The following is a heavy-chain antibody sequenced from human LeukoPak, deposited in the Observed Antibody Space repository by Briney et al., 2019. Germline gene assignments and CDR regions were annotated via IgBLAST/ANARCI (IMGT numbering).Heavy chain of an antibody. J-gene: IGHJ6*02. CDR2: ISSSSSYI. CDR3: ARGSGWYYYYYGMDV. V-gene: IGHV3-21*01. CDR1: GXTFNSYW. Sequence: GGSLRLSCAASGXTFNSYWMSWVRQAPGKGLEWVSSISSSSSYIYYADSVKGRFTISRDNAKNSLYLQMNSLRAEDTAVYYCARGSGWYYYYYGMDVWGQGTSVTVSS. D-gene: IGHD6-19*01.